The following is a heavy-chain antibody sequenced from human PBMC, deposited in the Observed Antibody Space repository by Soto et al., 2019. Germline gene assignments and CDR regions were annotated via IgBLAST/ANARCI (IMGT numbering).Heavy chain of an antibody. CDR1: GGSISSYY. V-gene: IGHV4-59*08. J-gene: IGHJ4*02. CDR3: ARQYGGSYADY. CDR2: IYHSGST. D-gene: IGHD1-26*01. Sequence: SETLSLTCTVSGGSISSYYWSWIRQPPGKGLKWIGYIYHSGSTYYNPSLKSRVTISVDTSKNQFSLKLSSVTAADTAVYYCARQYGGSYADYWGQGTLVTVSS.